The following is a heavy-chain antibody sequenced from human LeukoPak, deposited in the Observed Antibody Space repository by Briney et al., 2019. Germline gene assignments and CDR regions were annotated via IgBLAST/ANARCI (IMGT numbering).Heavy chain of an antibody. CDR2: IPYDGSNK. CDR3: ARYYGSGRGYYGLDV. Sequence: PGGSLRLSCEASGFTFSTYGMHWGRQAPGKGLEWITLIPYDGSNKYYADSVKGRFTISRDNSKNTLYLQMNSLRAEDTAVYYCARYYGSGRGYYGLDVWGQGTTVTVFS. CDR1: GFTFSTYG. V-gene: IGHV3-30*03. D-gene: IGHD3-10*01. J-gene: IGHJ6*02.